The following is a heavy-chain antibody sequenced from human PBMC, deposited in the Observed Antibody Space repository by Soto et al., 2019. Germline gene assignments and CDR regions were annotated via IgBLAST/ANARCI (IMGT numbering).Heavy chain of an antibody. CDR3: AREIVVPAAHNYYYYGMDV. Sequence: RLSCAASGFTFSSYSMTWVRQAPGKGLEWVSYISSSSSTIYYADSVKGRFTISRDNAKNSLYLQMNSLRDEDTAVYYCAREIVVPAAHNYYYYGMDVWGQGTTVTVSS. CDR2: ISSSSSTI. D-gene: IGHD2-2*01. V-gene: IGHV3-48*02. J-gene: IGHJ6*02. CDR1: GFTFSSYS.